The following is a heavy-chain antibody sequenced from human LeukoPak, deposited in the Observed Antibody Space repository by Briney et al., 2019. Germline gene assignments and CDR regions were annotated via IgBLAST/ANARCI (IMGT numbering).Heavy chain of an antibody. CDR1: GYTFTIYD. V-gene: IGHV1-8*01. Sequence: GASVKVSCRAFGYTFTIYDINWVRQATGQGLEWMVWMNPKSGNTGYAQKFQGKVTMTRNTSLCTAYMELSSLTSEDTAVYYCASWDESHYWGQGTLVTVS. J-gene: IGHJ4*02. CDR2: MNPKSGNT. CDR3: ASWDESHY. D-gene: IGHD1-26*01.